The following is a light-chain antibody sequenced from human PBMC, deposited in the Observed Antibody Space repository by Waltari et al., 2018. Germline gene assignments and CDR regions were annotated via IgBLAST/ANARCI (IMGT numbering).Light chain of an antibody. CDR3: QQYYSSPFT. J-gene: IGKJ3*01. CDR2: WAS. Sequence: DIVMTQSPDSLAVSLGERATNHCKSIQSVLFSSNNRNYLAWYQQKPGQSPKLVLYWASTRESGVPDRFSGSGSATDFTLTISSLQAEDVAVYYCQQYYSSPFTFGPGTKLEIK. CDR1: QSVLFSSNNRNY. V-gene: IGKV4-1*01.